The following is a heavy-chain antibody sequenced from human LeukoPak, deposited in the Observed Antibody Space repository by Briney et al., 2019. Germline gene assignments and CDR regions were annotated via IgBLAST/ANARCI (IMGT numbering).Heavy chain of an antibody. CDR2: INTNTGNP. Sequence: ASVKVSCKASGYTFTSYAMNWVRQAPGQGLEWMGWINTNTGNPTYAQGFTGRFVFSLDTSVSTAYLQISSLKAEDTAVYYCARPSYYDSSGYSVIMGHNWFDPWGQGTLVTVSS. J-gene: IGHJ5*02. D-gene: IGHD3-22*01. CDR3: ARPSYYDSSGYSVIMGHNWFDP. CDR1: GYTFTSYA. V-gene: IGHV7-4-1*02.